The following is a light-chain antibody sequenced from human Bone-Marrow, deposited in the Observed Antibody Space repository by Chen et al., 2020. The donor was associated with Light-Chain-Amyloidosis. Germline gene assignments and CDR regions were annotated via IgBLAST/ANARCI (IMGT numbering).Light chain of an antibody. CDR3: AFGDSSGNRVV. J-gene: IGLJ3*02. CDR1: SLRYYY. CDR2: GDK. V-gene: IGLV3-19*01. Sequence: SSELTQDPVVSVALGQTVRITCQGDSLRYYYTAWYQQRSGQAPVLVIYGDKNRRSGIPDRFSGSKEGNTASLSITGAQAEDEADYYCAFGDSSGNRVVFGGGTDLTVL.